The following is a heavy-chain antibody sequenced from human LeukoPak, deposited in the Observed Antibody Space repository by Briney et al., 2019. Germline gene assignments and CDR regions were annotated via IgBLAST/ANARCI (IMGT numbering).Heavy chain of an antibody. V-gene: IGHV4-34*01. CDR3: ARLTIGYYYYYYGMDV. D-gene: IGHD5-24*01. CDR1: GDSISSYY. CDR2: INHSGST. Sequence: NPSETLSLTCTVSGDSISSYYWSWIRQPPGKGLEWIGEINHSGSTNYNPSLKSRVTISVDTSKNQFSLKLSSVTAADTAVYYCARLTIGYYYYYYGMDVWGQGTTVTVSS. J-gene: IGHJ6*02.